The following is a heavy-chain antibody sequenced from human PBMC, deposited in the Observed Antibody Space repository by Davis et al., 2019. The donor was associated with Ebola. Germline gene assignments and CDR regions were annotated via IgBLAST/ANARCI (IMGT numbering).Heavy chain of an antibody. CDR1: GGTFSSYA. CDR3: ARDIAAAGTTDY. V-gene: IGHV1-18*01. CDR2: ISANNGKT. J-gene: IGHJ4*02. D-gene: IGHD6-13*01. Sequence: ASVKVSCKASGGTFSSYAISWVRQAPGQGLEWMGWISANNGKTQYAQKLQGRVTLTTDTSASTAYMELRSLRSEDTAVYYCARDIAAAGTTDYWGQGTLVTVSS.